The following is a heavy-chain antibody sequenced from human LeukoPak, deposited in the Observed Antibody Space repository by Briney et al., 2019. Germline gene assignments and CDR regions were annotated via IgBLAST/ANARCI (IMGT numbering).Heavy chain of an antibody. J-gene: IGHJ3*02. CDR1: GGSISSYY. CDR3: ARMEMVVVVVAARSGAFDI. D-gene: IGHD2-15*01. V-gene: IGHV4-59*01. CDR2: IYYSGST. Sequence: SETLSLTCTVSGGSISSYYWSWIRQPPGKGLEWIGYIYYSGSTNYNPSIKSRVTISVDTSKNQFSLKLSSVTAADTAVYYCARMEMVVVVVAARSGAFDIWGQGTMVTVSS.